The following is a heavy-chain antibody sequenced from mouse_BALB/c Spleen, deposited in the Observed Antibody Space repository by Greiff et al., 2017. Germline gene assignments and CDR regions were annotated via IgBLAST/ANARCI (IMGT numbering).Heavy chain of an antibody. J-gene: IGHJ3*01. Sequence: EVKLVESGPELVKPGASVKVSCKASGYAFTSYNMYWVKQSHGKSLEWIGYIDPYNGGTSYNQKFKGKATLTVDKSSSTAYMHLNSLTSEDSAVYYCAKEGAYYGNLFAYWGQGTLVTVSA. V-gene: IGHV1S135*01. CDR3: AKEGAYYGNLFAY. CDR2: IDPYNGGT. CDR1: GYAFTSYN. D-gene: IGHD2-10*01.